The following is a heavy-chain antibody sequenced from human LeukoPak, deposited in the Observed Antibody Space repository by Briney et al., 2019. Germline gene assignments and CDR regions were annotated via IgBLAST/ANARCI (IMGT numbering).Heavy chain of an antibody. D-gene: IGHD4-11*01. CDR3: ARGPTTLRLGY. J-gene: IGHJ4*02. V-gene: IGHV3-30-3*01. CDR2: ISYDGSNK. CDR1: GFTFSSYA. Sequence: AGGSLRLSCAASGFTFSSYAMHWVRQAPGKGLEWVAVISYDGSNKYYADSVKGRFTISRDNSKNTLYLQMNSLRAEDTAVYYCARGPTTLRLGYWGQGTLVTVSS.